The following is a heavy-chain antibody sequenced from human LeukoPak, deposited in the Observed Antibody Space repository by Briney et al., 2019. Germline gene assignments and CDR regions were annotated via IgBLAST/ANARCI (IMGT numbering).Heavy chain of an antibody. D-gene: IGHD6-19*01. CDR2: INHSGST. J-gene: IGHJ4*02. V-gene: IGHV4-34*01. CDR3: ARRGLGLVDY. Sequence: PSGTLSLTCAVYGGSFSGYYWSWIRQPPGKGLEWIGEINHSGSTNYNPSLKSRVTISVDTSKNQFSLKLSSVTAADTAVYYCARRGLGLVDYWGQGTLVTVSS. CDR1: GGSFSGYY.